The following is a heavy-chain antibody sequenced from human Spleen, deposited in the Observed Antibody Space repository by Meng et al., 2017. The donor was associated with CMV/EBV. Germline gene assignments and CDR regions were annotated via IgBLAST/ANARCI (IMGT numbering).Heavy chain of an antibody. CDR1: GGSISSYY. J-gene: IGHJ6*02. D-gene: IGHD3-3*01. V-gene: IGHV4-59*01. CDR2: IYYSGST. Sequence: SETLSLTCTVSGGSISSYYWSWIRQPPGKGLEWIGYIYYSGSTKYNPSPKSRVTISVDTSKNQFSLRLSSVTAADTAVYYCAREKFQADFWSGSQVYYGMDVWGQGTTVTVSS. CDR3: AREKFQADFWSGSQVYYGMDV.